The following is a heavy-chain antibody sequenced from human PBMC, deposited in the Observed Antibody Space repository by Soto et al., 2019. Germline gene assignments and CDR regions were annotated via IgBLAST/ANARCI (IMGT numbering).Heavy chain of an antibody. J-gene: IGHJ5*02. V-gene: IGHV3-74*01. CDR2: ITSDGKRK. CDR1: GFNFTNHW. D-gene: IGHD2-21*02. CDR3: ARESGDWPLNWFDP. Sequence: VHLVESGGGLVQPGGSLRLSCAASGFNFTNHWMHWVRQAPGKGLVWVSRITSDGKRKAYAESVKGRFAISRDNAKTPVYLQMNGLTVEDTAVYYCARESGDWPLNWFDPWGQGTLVTVSS.